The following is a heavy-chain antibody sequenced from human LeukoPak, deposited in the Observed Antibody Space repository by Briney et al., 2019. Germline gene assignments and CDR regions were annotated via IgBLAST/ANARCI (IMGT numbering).Heavy chain of an antibody. D-gene: IGHD6-13*01. V-gene: IGHV3-48*01. Sequence: GGSLRLSCAASGFTFSSYSMNWVRQAPGKGLEWVSYISSSSSTIYYADSVKGRLTISRDNSKNTLYLQMNSLRAEDTAVYYCAKDLSGYSSSSLADYWGQGTLVTVSS. J-gene: IGHJ4*02. CDR1: GFTFSSYS. CDR3: AKDLSGYSSSSLADY. CDR2: ISSSSSTI.